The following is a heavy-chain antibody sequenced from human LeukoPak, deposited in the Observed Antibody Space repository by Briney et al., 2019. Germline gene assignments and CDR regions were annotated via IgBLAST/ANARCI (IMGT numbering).Heavy chain of an antibody. CDR3: ARVIYDYVWGSYRYLYYYYMDV. Sequence: SETLSLTCTVSGGSISSSSYYWGWIRQPPGKGLEWIGSIYYSGSTYYNPSLKSRVTISVDTSKNQFSLKLSSVTAADTAVYYCARVIYDYVWGSYRYLYYYYMDVWGKGTTVTISS. CDR1: GGSISSSSYY. D-gene: IGHD3-16*02. CDR2: IYYSGST. V-gene: IGHV4-39*07. J-gene: IGHJ6*03.